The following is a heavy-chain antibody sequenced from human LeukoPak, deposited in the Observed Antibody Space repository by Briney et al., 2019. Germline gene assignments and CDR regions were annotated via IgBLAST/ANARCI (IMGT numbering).Heavy chain of an antibody. CDR1: GFTFSSYS. Sequence: GGSLRLSCAASGFTFSSYSMNWVRQAPGKGLEWVSYISSSGSTIYYADSVKGRFTISRDNAKNSLYLQMNSLRAEDTAVYYCARDYYGSGSYYTNFDYWGQGTLVTVSS. CDR2: ISSSGSTI. CDR3: ARDYYGSGSYYTNFDY. D-gene: IGHD3-10*01. J-gene: IGHJ4*02. V-gene: IGHV3-48*04.